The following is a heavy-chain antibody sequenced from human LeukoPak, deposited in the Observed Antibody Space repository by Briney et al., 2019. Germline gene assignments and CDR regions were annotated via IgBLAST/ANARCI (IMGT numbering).Heavy chain of an antibody. J-gene: IGHJ4*02. V-gene: IGHV3-74*01. CDR1: GFSFSSYW. D-gene: IGHD1-26*01. CDR3: ARDRGSGSYDY. CDR2: ISIDGSTT. Sequence: GGSLRLSCAASGFSFSSYWMHWVRPAPGKGLVWVSRISIDGSTTNYADSVKGRFTISRDNAKNTLYLQMNSLRAEDTAVYYCARDRGSGSYDYWGQGTLVTVSS.